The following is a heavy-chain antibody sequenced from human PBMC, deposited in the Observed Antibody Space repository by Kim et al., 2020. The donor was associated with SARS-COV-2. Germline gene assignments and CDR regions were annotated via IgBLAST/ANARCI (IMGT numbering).Heavy chain of an antibody. J-gene: IGHJ5*02. D-gene: IGHD6-13*01. Sequence: SVKGRCANSRDNAKKSLYLQMNGLRAEDTAVYYCARVSSGSSSWYWFDAWGQGTLVTVSS. V-gene: IGHV3-11*05. CDR3: ARVSSGSSSWYWFDA.